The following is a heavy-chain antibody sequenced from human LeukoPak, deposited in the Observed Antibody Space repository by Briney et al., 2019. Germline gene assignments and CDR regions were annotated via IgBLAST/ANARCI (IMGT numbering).Heavy chain of an antibody. D-gene: IGHD3-3*01. CDR3: ARGGEPYDFWSGYSPDY. V-gene: IGHV4-59*01. J-gene: IGHJ4*02. CDR1: GGSISSYY. Sequence: SETLSLTCTVSGGSISSYYWSWIRQPPGKGLEWIGYIYYSGSTNYNPSLKSRVTISVDTSKNQFSLKLSSVTAADTAVYYCARGGEPYDFWSGYSPDYWGQGTLVTVSS. CDR2: IYYSGST.